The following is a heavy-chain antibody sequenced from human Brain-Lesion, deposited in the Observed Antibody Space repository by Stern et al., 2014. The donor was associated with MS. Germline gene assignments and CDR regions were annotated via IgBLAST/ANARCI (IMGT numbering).Heavy chain of an antibody. Sequence: VQLVQSGAEVKKPGASVKVSCKASGYTFTGYYMHWVRQAPGQGLEWMGWISPKSGGTNYAQKFQGWVTMTRDTSINTAYMELSRLRSDDTAVYYCATYYYDSTGYNDFWGQGTLVTGSS. D-gene: IGHD3-22*01. CDR3: ATYYYDSTGYNDF. CDR1: GYTFTGYY. J-gene: IGHJ4*02. V-gene: IGHV1-2*04. CDR2: ISPKSGGT.